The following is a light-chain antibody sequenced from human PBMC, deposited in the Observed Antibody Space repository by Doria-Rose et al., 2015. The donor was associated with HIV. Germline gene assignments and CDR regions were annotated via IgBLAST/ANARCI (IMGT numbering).Light chain of an antibody. Sequence: QAVVTQEPSVSGAPGQRVAISCTGSSSNIGAGFDVNWYQQFPGTAPKLLIHGNTNRPSRVPDRFSGSKSGTSASLAISGLRAEDEADYYCQSYDSRLSVYVFGTGTKVTVL. J-gene: IGLJ1*01. CDR2: GNT. V-gene: IGLV1-40*01. CDR3: QSYDSRLSVYV. CDR1: SSNIGAGFD.